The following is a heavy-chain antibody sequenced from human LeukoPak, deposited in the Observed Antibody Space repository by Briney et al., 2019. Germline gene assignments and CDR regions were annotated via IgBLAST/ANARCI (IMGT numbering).Heavy chain of an antibody. Sequence: SETLSLTCTVSGGSISSGSYYWSWIRQPAGTGLEWIGRIYTSGSTNYNPSLKSRVTISVDTSKNQFSLKLSSVTAADTAVYYCARESRGGYGYYYYMDVWGKGTTVTVSS. V-gene: IGHV4-61*02. CDR2: IYTSGST. CDR3: ARESRGGYGYYYYMDV. CDR1: GGSISSGSYY. J-gene: IGHJ6*03. D-gene: IGHD3-10*01.